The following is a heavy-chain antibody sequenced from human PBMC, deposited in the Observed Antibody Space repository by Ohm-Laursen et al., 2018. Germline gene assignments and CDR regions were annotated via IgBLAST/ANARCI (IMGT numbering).Heavy chain of an antibody. CDR2: IKRKADGGTT. CDR3: TTSIAAVGIDY. V-gene: IGHV3-15*01. J-gene: IGHJ4*02. Sequence: SLRLSCAASGFTFSNAWMSWVRQAPGKGLEWVGRIKRKADGGTTDYAAPVKGRFTISRDDSKNTLYLQMNSLKTEDTAVYYCTTSIAAVGIDYWGQGTLVTVSS. CDR1: GFTFSNAW. D-gene: IGHD6-13*01.